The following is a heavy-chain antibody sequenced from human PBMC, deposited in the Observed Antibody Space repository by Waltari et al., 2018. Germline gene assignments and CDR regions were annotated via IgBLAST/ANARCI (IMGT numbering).Heavy chain of an antibody. Sequence: EVQLVESGGGLVQPGGSLRLSCAASGFTVSSNYMSWVRQAPGKGLEWVSVSYSGGRTYYADSVKGRFTISRDNSKNTLYLQMNSLRAEDTAVYYCARDPLGGFSFDYWGQGTLVTVSS. V-gene: IGHV3-66*01. CDR3: ARDPLGGFSFDY. D-gene: IGHD3-16*01. CDR2: SYSGGRT. J-gene: IGHJ4*02. CDR1: GFTVSSNY.